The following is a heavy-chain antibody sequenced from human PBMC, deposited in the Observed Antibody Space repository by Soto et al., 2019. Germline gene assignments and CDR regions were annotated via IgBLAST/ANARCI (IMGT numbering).Heavy chain of an antibody. CDR1: GYIFTNYW. J-gene: IGHJ4*02. D-gene: IGHD5-18*01. CDR3: ARGGEWIQLWLKYDY. CDR2: IYPGDSDT. Sequence: PGESLKISCKASGYIFTNYWIGWVRQMPGKGLEWMGIIYPGDSDTRYSPSFQGQVTISADKSINTAYLQWSSLKASDTAMYYCARGGEWIQLWLKYDYWGQGTLVTVSS. V-gene: IGHV5-51*01.